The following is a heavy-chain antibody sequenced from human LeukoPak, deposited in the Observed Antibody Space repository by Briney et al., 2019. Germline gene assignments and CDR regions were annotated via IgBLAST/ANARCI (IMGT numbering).Heavy chain of an antibody. CDR2: VYYSGST. CDR3: ARRSNQQLVRGTFDY. D-gene: IGHD6-13*01. V-gene: IGHV4-39*01. J-gene: IGHJ4*02. Sequence: WVRQAPGKGLEWIGSVYYSGSTYYNPSLKSRVTISVDTSKNQFSLKLSSVTAADTAVYYCARRSNQQLVRGTFDYWGQGTLVTVSS.